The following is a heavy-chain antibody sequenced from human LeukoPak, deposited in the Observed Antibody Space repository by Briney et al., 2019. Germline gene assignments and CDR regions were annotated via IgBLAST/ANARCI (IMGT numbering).Heavy chain of an antibody. CDR1: GFTFSSYG. Sequence: GGSLRLSCAASGFTFSSYGMHWVRQAPGKGLEWVAVISYDGSNKYYADSVKGRFTISRDNSKNTLYLQMNSLRAEDTAVYYCAKVSDRFMVRGLDYWGQGTLVTVSS. J-gene: IGHJ4*02. D-gene: IGHD3-10*01. CDR2: ISYDGSNK. CDR3: AKVSDRFMVRGLDY. V-gene: IGHV3-30*18.